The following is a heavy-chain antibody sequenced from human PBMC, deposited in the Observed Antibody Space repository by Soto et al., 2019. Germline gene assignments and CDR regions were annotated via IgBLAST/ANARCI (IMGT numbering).Heavy chain of an antibody. CDR3: AREYYYDSSGAHAFDI. Sequence: SETLSLTCTVSGGSISSSSYYWGWIRQPPGKGLEWIGSIYYSGSTYYNPSLKSRVTISVDTSKNQFSLKLSSVTAADTAVYYCAREYYYDSSGAHAFDIWGQGTMVTVSS. J-gene: IGHJ3*02. D-gene: IGHD3-22*01. CDR1: GGSISSSSYY. V-gene: IGHV4-39*01. CDR2: IYYSGST.